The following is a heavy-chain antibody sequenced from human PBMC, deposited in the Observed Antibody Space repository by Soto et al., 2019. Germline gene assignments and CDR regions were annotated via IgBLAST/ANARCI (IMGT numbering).Heavy chain of an antibody. CDR3: AIYSSGWHRYFDY. J-gene: IGHJ4*02. CDR2: INAGNGNT. Sequence: VSCKGFWYTFTNFAMPLGRQAPGQRLEWMGWINAGNGNTKYSQKFQGRVTITRDTSASTAYMELSSLRSEDTAVYYCAIYSSGWHRYFDYWGQGTLVTVSS. D-gene: IGHD6-19*01. V-gene: IGHV1-3*01. CDR1: WYTFTNFA.